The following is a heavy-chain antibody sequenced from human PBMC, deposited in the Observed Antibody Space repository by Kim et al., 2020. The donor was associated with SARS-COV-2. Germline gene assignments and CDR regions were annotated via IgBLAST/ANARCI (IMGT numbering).Heavy chain of an antibody. J-gene: IGHJ4*02. V-gene: IGHV4-61*01. CDR1: GGSVSSGSYF. CDR2: IYYSGNT. D-gene: IGHD3-3*01. Sequence: SETLSLTCTVSGGSVSSGSYFWSWIRQPPGKGLEWIGYIYYSGNTNYNPSLKSRVTMSVDTSKNQFSLKLRSVTAADTAVYYCARAPNDCWSGYPYYFDFWGQGTLVTVSS. CDR3: ARAPNDCWSGYPYYFDF.